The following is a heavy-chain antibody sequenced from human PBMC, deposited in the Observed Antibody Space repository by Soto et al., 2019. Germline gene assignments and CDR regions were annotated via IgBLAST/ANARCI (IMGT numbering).Heavy chain of an antibody. V-gene: IGHV3-53*04. J-gene: IGHJ6*03. D-gene: IGHD6-6*01. CDR1: GFTVSSNY. Sequence: GGSLRLSCAASGFTVSSNYMSGVRQAPGKGLEWVSVIYSGGSTYYADSVKGRFTISRHNSKNTLYLQMNSLRAEDTAVYYCARGYSSSLVYYYYMDVWGKGTTVTVSS. CDR2: IYSGGST. CDR3: ARGYSSSLVYYYYMDV.